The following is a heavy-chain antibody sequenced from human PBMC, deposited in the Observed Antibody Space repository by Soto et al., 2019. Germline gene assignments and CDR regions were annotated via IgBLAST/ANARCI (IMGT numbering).Heavy chain of an antibody. J-gene: IGHJ4*02. CDR1: GGSISSGGYS. CDR2: IYHSGST. CDR3: ARGQVVAAQH. D-gene: IGHD2-15*01. Sequence: QLQLQESGSGLVKPSQTLSLTCAVSGGSISSGGYSWSWIGQPPGKGLEWIGYIYHSGSTYYNPYIKSRVTISVDRSKNQFSLMLSSVTAADTAVYYCARGQVVAAQHWGQGTLVTVSS. V-gene: IGHV4-30-2*01.